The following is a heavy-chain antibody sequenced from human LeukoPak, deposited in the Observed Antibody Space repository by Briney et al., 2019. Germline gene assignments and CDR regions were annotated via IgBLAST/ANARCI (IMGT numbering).Heavy chain of an antibody. Sequence: GASVKVSCKASGYTFTGHYMHWVRQAPGQGLEWMGWIGAKSGGTKYAQRFQGRVTMTRDTSINTGYMELSSLTSDDTAVYYCARWRGYSSGWSGPFDDWGQGTLVTVSS. CDR1: GYTFTGHY. CDR3: ARWRGYSSGWSGPFDD. CDR2: IGAKSGGT. V-gene: IGHV1-2*02. J-gene: IGHJ4*02. D-gene: IGHD6-13*01.